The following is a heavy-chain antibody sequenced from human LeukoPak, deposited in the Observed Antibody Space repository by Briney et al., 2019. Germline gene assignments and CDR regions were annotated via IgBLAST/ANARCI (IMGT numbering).Heavy chain of an antibody. CDR1: GGSISSGGYS. Sequence: SQTLSLTCAVSGGSISSGGYSWSWIRQPPGKGLEWIGYIYHSGSTYYNPSLKSRVTISVDRSKNQFSLKLSSVTAADTAVYYCAGSLDSSGYPSPQFDYWGQGTLVTVSS. D-gene: IGHD3-22*01. CDR3: AGSLDSSGYPSPQFDY. J-gene: IGHJ4*02. CDR2: IYHSGST. V-gene: IGHV4-30-2*01.